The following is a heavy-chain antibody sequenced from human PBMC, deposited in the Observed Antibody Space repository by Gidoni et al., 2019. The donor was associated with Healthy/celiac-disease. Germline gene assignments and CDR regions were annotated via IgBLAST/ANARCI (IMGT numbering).Heavy chain of an antibody. D-gene: IGHD6-19*01. J-gene: IGHJ5*02. V-gene: IGHV3-48*01. CDR1: GFTFSSYS. CDR3: ARGIAVAVKLGWFDP. CDR2: ISSSSSTI. Sequence: EVQLVESGGGLVQPGGSLRLSCAASGFTFSSYSMNWVRQAPGKGLEWVSDISSSSSTIYYADAVKGRFTISRDNAKISLYLQMNSLRAEDTAVYYCARGIAVAVKLGWFDPWGQGTLVTVSS.